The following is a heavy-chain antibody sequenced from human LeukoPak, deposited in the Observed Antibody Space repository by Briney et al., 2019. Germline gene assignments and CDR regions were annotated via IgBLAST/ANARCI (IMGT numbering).Heavy chain of an antibody. V-gene: IGHV4-34*01. CDR3: ARSPYDSSGYDY. CDR2: INHSGST. J-gene: IGHJ4*02. CDR1: GGSFSGYY. Sequence: PSETLSLTCAVYGGSFSGYYWSWIRQPPGKGLEWIGEINHSGSTNYNPSLKSRVTISVDTSKNQFSLKLSSVTAADTAVYYCARSPYDSSGYDYWGQGTLVTVSS. D-gene: IGHD3-22*01.